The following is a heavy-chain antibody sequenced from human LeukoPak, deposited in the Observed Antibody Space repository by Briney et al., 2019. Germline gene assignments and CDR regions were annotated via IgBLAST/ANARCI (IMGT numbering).Heavy chain of an antibody. CDR2: IKQDGSEQ. J-gene: IGHJ4*02. V-gene: IGHV3-7*01. CDR1: GFTLSSYW. D-gene: IGHD2/OR15-2a*01. CDR3: ARALSPTLVDY. Sequence: PAGSLRLSCAASGFTLSSYWMSWVRQAPGKGLEWVANIKQDGSEQYYVDSVKGRFTISRDNAKNSLYLQLNSLRAEDTAVYYCARALSPTLVDYWGQGTLVTVSS.